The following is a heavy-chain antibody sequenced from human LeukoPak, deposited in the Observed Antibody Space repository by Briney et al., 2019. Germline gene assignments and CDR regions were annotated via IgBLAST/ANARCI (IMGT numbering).Heavy chain of an antibody. CDR1: GGSISSYY. D-gene: IGHD6-13*01. J-gene: IGHJ4*02. V-gene: IGHV4-59*01. CDR2: YYYSGST. Sequence: SETLSLTCTVSGGSISSYYGSWIRQPPGKGLEWIGHYYYSGSTNYNPSLKSRVTISVDTSKNQFSLKLSYVTAADAAVYYCAREKEGLAAAGFDNWGQGTLVTVSS. CDR3: AREKEGLAAAGFDN.